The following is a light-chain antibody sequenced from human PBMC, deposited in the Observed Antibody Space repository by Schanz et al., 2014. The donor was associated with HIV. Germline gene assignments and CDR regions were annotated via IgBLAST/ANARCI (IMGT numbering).Light chain of an antibody. V-gene: IGLV1-40*01. J-gene: IGLJ3*02. CDR1: SSNIGARYD. CDR2: GNS. Sequence: QSVLTQPPSVSGAPGQRVTISCTGNSSNIGARYDVHWYQQLPETAPKLLISGNSNRPSGVPDRFSGSKSGTSASLAITGLQAEDEADYYCQSYDSSLSGARVFGGGTKLTVL. CDR3: QSYDSSLSGARV.